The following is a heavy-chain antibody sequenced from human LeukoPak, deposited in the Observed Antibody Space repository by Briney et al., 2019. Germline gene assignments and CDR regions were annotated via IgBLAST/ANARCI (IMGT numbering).Heavy chain of an antibody. CDR2: IKKDGKDK. V-gene: IGHV3-7*03. CDR1: GFTFSDYW. CDR3: TVRINVDNKESCYRPLDS. J-gene: IGHJ4*02. D-gene: IGHD2-15*01. Sequence: PGGSLRLSCTASGFTFSDYWMTWVRQAPGKGLEWVANIKKDGKDKYYVDSVKGRFTISRDNAKNSLYLQMNSLRAEDTAIYYCTVRINVDNKESCYRPLDSWGQGTQVTVSS.